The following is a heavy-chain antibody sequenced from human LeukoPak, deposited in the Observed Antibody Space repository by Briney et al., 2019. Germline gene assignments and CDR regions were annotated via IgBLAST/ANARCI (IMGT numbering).Heavy chain of an antibody. CDR2: IKQDGSEK. D-gene: IGHD3-10*01. CDR3: ARGVWFGESLGSGSDY. CDR1: GFTFSSYW. J-gene: IGHJ4*02. V-gene: IGHV3-7*01. Sequence: GGSLRLSCAASGFTFSSYWMSWVRQAPGKGLEWVANIKQDGSEKYYVDSVKGRFTISRDNAKNSLYLQMNSLRVDDTAVYYCARGVWFGESLGSGSDYWGQGTQVTVSS.